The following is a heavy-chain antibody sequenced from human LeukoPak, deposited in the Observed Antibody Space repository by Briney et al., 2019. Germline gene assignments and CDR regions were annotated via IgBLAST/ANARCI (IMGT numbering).Heavy chain of an antibody. CDR2: ISGSGGST. V-gene: IGHV3-23*01. D-gene: IGHD3-3*01. CDR1: GFTFSSYA. J-gene: IGHJ6*02. CDR3: AKRGRSSYFEGYYYGMDV. Sequence: GGSLRLSCAASGFTFSSYAMSWVRQAPGKGLEWVSAISGSGGSTYYADSVKGRFTISRDNSKNTLYLQMNSLRAEDTAVYYCAKRGRSSYFEGYYYGMDVWGQGTTVTVSS.